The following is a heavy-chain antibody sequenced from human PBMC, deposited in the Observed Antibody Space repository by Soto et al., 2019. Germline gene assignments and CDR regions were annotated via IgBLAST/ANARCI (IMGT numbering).Heavy chain of an antibody. CDR2: MSGSSSTT. Sequence: GGSLRLSCAASGFTFSSYAMSWVRQAPGGGLEWVSSMSGSSSTTYYADSVRGRFTISRDRSKNTLYLQMSSLRAEDTALYYCAKNQERELPRVIDFWGQGTLVTVSS. J-gene: IGHJ4*02. CDR1: GFTFSSYA. CDR3: AKNQERELPRVIDF. V-gene: IGHV3-23*01. D-gene: IGHD1-7*01.